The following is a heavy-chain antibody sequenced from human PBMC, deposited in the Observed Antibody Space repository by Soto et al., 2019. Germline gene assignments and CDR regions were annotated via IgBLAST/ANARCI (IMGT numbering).Heavy chain of an antibody. CDR2: ISYDGSNK. CDR3: AKGLTNYYDSSGYPYNAFDI. J-gene: IGHJ3*02. CDR1: GFTFSSYG. V-gene: IGHV3-30*18. Sequence: QVQLVESGGGVVQPGRSLRLCCAASGFTFSSYGMHWVRQAPGKGLEWVAVISYDGSNKYYADSVKGRFTISRDNSKNTLYLQMNSLRAEDMAVYYCAKGLTNYYDSSGYPYNAFDIWGQGTMVTVSS. D-gene: IGHD3-22*01.